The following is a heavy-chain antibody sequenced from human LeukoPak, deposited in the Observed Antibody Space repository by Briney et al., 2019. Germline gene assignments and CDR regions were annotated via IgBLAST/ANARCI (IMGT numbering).Heavy chain of an antibody. V-gene: IGHV3-74*01. CDR1: GFTFSSYW. CDR2: LNSDGSST. D-gene: IGHD2-2*01. Sequence: GGSLRVSCAASGFTFSSYWMHWVRQAPGKGLVWVSRLNSDGSSTRYADSVKGRFTISRDNAKNTLYLQMNSLRAEDTAVYYCARDFEDIVVVPAALDLYYYYMDVWGKRTTVTVSS. CDR3: ARDFEDIVVVPAALDLYYYYMDV. J-gene: IGHJ6*03.